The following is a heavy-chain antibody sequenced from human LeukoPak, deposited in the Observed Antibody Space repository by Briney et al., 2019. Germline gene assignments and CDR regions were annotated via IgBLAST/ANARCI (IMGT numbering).Heavy chain of an antibody. CDR1: GFSFSNYW. V-gene: IGHV3-74*01. J-gene: IGHJ4*02. CDR3: AKGGKYDILTGFPRSRLLGDY. CDR2: INSDGSST. Sequence: GGSLRLSCAASGFSFSNYWMHWVRQAPGKGLVWVSRINSDGSSTTYADSVKGRFTISRDNAKNTLYLQMNSLRIEDTAVYYCAKGGKYDILTGFPRSRLLGDYWGQGTLVTVSS. D-gene: IGHD3-9*01.